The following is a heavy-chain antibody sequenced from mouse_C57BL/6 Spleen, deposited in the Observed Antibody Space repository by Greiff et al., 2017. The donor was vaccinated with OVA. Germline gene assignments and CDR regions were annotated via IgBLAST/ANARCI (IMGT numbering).Heavy chain of an antibody. Sequence: QVQLQQSGAELVKPGASVKISCKASGYAFSSYWMNWVKQRPGKGLEWIGQIYPGDGDTNYNGKFKGKATLTADKSSSTAYMQLSSLTSEDSAVYFCARFLSDYYAMDYWGQGTSVTVSS. CDR1: GYAFSSYW. J-gene: IGHJ4*01. CDR3: ARFLSDYYAMDY. CDR2: IYPGDGDT. V-gene: IGHV1-80*01.